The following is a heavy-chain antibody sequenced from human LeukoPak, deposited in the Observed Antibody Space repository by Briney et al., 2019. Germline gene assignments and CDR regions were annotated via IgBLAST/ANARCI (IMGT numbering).Heavy chain of an antibody. D-gene: IGHD3-10*01. Sequence: SVKVSCKASGGTFSSYAISWVRQAPGQGLGWMGRIIPILGIANYAQKFQGRVTITADKSTSTAYMELSSLRSEDTAVYYCARDWFMVRGVIPYFDYWGQGTLVTVSS. CDR3: ARDWFMVRGVIPYFDY. CDR2: IIPILGIA. V-gene: IGHV1-69*04. CDR1: GGTFSSYA. J-gene: IGHJ4*02.